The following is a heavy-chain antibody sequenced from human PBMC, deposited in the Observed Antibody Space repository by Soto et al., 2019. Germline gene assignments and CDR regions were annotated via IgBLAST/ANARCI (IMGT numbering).Heavy chain of an antibody. CDR1: GGTFSSYA. V-gene: IGHV1-69*01. J-gene: IGHJ4*02. CDR2: IIPIFGTA. D-gene: IGHD5-12*01. CDR3: ARGHSGYDFLTYYFDY. Sequence: QVQLVQSGAEVKKPGSSVKVSCKASGGTFSSYAISWVRQAPGQGLEWMGGIIPIFGTANYAQKFQGRVTITADESTSSAYMELSSLRSEDTAVYYCARGHSGYDFLTYYFDYWGQGTLVTVSS.